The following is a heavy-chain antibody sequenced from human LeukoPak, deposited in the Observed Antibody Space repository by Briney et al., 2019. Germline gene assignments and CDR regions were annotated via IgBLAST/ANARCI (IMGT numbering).Heavy chain of an antibody. V-gene: IGHV1-24*01. J-gene: IGHJ4*02. CDR3: ATHDSSGYYFDY. Sequence: ASVKVSCKVSGYTLTELPMHWVRQAPGKGLEWMGGFDPEDGETIYAQKFQGRVTMTEDTSTDTAYMELSSLRSEDTAVYYCATHDSSGYYFDYWGQGTLVTVSS. CDR1: GYTLTELP. D-gene: IGHD3-22*01. CDR2: FDPEDGET.